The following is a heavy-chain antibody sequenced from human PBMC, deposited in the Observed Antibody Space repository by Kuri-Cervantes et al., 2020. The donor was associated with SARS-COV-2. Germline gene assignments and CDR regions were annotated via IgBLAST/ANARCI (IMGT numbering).Heavy chain of an antibody. CDR3: ARDMTIFGVVTYYFDY. CDR2: ISSSGSTI. V-gene: IGHV3-48*03. D-gene: IGHD3-3*01. J-gene: IGHJ4*02. Sequence: GGSLRLSCAASGFTFSSYEMNWVRQAPGKGLEWVSYISSSGSTIYYADSVKGRFTISRDNAKNSLYLQMNSLRAEDTAVYYCARDMTIFGVVTYYFDYWGQGTLVTVSS. CDR1: GFTFSSYE.